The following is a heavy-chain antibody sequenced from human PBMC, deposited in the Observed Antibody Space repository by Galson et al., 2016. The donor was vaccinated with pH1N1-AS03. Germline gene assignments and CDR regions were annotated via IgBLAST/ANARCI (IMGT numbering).Heavy chain of an antibody. J-gene: IGHJ4*02. CDR1: GFTFSDYN. CDR2: ISGDCRYI. V-gene: IGHV3-21*03. D-gene: IGHD6-19*01. CDR3: ARDLGGQWLINPPDY. Sequence: SLRLSCAASGFTFSDYNMNWVRKAPGRGLEWVSSISGDCRYIFYADSVKGRLSISRDNAKNSLSLHMDSLKVEDTGLYFFARDLGGQWLINPPDYWGRGILVTVSS.